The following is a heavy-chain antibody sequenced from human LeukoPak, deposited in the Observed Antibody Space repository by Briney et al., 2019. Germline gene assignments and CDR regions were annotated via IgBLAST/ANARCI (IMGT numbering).Heavy chain of an antibody. V-gene: IGHV4-59*01. J-gene: IGHJ5*02. CDR1: GGSISSYY. Sequence: SETLSLTCTVSGGSISSYYWSWIRQPPGKGLEWIGYIYYSGSTNYNPSLKSRVTISVDTSKNQFSLKLSSVTAADTAVYYCARDYYGSGSPARFDPWGQGTLVTVSS. CDR2: IYYSGST. CDR3: ARDYYGSGSPARFDP. D-gene: IGHD3-10*01.